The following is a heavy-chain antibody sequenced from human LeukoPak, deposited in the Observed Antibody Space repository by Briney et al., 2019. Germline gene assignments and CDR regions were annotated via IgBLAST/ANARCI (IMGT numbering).Heavy chain of an antibody. CDR1: GYTFTSYA. D-gene: IGHD3-9*01. Sequence: ASVKVSCKASGYTFTSYAISWVRQAPGQGLEWMGRIIPILGIANYAQKFQGRVTITADKSTSTAYMELSSLRSEDTAVYYCARPYNYDILTGYSFDYWGQGTPVTVSS. J-gene: IGHJ4*02. CDR2: IIPILGIA. V-gene: IGHV1-69*04. CDR3: ARPYNYDILTGYSFDY.